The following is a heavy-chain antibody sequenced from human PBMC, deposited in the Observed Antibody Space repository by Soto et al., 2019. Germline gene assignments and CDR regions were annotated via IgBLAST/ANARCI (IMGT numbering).Heavy chain of an antibody. D-gene: IGHD5-18*01. V-gene: IGHV3-23*01. CDR1: GFTFSSYA. CDR3: AKGVSQYTPLALFDY. J-gene: IGHJ4*02. Sequence: SLKISCEASGFTFSSYAMSWVRQAPGNGLECVSNISGSDGRTYSTDSVKGRFTIYRDNSRNTAYLQMNSLRVEDTAVYYCAKGVSQYTPLALFDYWGRGTLVTVSS. CDR2: ISGSDGRT.